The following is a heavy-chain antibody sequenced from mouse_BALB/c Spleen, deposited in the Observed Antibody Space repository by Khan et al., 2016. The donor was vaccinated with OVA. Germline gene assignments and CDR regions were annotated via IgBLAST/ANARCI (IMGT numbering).Heavy chain of an antibody. Sequence: EVQRVESGGDLVKSGGSLKLSCAASGFTFSPYSMSWVRQTPDKRLEWVATISSDGDYTYYPDSVKGRFNISRAHAKNTLYLQMSSLKSEDTAIYYCATHLTGAFAYWGQGTLVTVSS. D-gene: IGHD4-1*01. J-gene: IGHJ3*01. CDR1: GFTFSPYS. V-gene: IGHV5-6*01. CDR3: ATHLTGAFAY. CDR2: ISSDGDYT.